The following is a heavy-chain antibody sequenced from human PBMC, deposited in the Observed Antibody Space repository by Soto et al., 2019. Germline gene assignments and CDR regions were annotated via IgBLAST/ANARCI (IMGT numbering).Heavy chain of an antibody. CDR3: ARATTMVDFDY. Sequence: QVQLQESGPGLVKPSETLSLTCTVSGGSVSSGSYYWSWIRQPPGKGVEWIGYIYYSGSTNHNPSLKSRVTISVDTSKNQFSLKLSSVTAADTAVYYCARATTMVDFDYWGQGTLVTVSS. D-gene: IGHD5-18*01. V-gene: IGHV4-61*01. CDR1: GGSVSSGSYY. CDR2: IYYSGST. J-gene: IGHJ4*02.